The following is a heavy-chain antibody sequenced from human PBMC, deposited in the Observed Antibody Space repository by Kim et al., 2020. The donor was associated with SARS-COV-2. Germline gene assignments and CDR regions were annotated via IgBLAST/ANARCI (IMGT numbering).Heavy chain of an antibody. CDR3: ARDFGPPMVRGVIGYNWFDP. CDR2: INSDGSST. D-gene: IGHD3-10*01. J-gene: IGHJ5*02. CDR1: GFTFSSYW. Sequence: GGSLRLSCAASGFTFSSYWMHWVRQAPGKGLVWVSRINSDGSSTSYADSVKGRFTISRDNAKNTLYLQMNSLRAEDTAVYYCARDFGPPMVRGVIGYNWFDPWGQGTLVTVSS. V-gene: IGHV3-74*01.